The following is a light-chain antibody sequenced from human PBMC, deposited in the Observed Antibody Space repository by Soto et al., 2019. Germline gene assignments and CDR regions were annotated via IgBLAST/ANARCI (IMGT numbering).Light chain of an antibody. V-gene: IGKV3-15*01. CDR3: QQYDDWPPVYT. J-gene: IGKJ2*01. CDR1: QSVRTS. CDR2: GAS. Sequence: EIVMTQSPVTLSVSPGERATLSCRASQSVRTSLAWYQQKPGQAPRRLIYGASTRATGVPARFSGSGSGTEFTLTISSLQSEDFAIYFCQQYDDWPPVYTFGQGTKLEIK.